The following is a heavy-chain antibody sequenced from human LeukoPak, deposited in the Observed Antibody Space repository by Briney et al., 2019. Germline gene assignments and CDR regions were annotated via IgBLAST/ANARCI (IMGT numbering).Heavy chain of an antibody. CDR1: GDSISSSRYY. Sequence: SETLSLTCTVSGDSISSSRYYWGWIRQPPGKGLEWIGSIYYSGSTYYNPSLKSRVTISVDTSKNQFSLKLSSVTAADTAVYYCARLWWEQGLDYWGQGTLVTVSS. CDR2: IYYSGST. J-gene: IGHJ4*02. D-gene: IGHD1-26*01. V-gene: IGHV4-39*01. CDR3: ARLWWEQGLDY.